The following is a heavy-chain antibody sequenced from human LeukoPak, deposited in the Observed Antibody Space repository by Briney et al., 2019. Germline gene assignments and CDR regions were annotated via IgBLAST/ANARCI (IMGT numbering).Heavy chain of an antibody. J-gene: IGHJ4*02. CDR1: GDSISSGDYY. V-gene: IGHV4-61*02. D-gene: IGHD2-15*01. CDR3: ARGRSCSGGSSYLHFDY. Sequence: SETLSLTCTVSGDSISSGDYYWSWIRQPAGKGLEWIGRIYASGSTNYNPSLKSRVTISVDTSKNRFSLKLSSVTAADTAVYYCARGRSCSGGSSYLHFDYWGQGTLVTVSS. CDR2: IYASGST.